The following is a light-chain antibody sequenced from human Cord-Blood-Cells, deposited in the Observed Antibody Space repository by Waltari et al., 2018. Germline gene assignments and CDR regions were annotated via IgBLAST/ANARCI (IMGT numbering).Light chain of an antibody. CDR2: DVS. CDR3: SSYTSSSTLDV. J-gene: IGLJ1*01. Sequence: QSALTQRASVSGSPGQSITISCTGTSSDVGGYNYVPWYQQHPGKAPKLMIYDVSNRPSGVSNRFSGSKSGNTASLTISGLQAEDEADYYCSSYTSSSTLDVFGTGTKVTVL. V-gene: IGLV2-14*01. CDR1: SSDVGGYNY.